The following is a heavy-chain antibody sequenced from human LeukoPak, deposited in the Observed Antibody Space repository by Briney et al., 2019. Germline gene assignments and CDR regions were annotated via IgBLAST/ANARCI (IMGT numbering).Heavy chain of an antibody. Sequence: SVKVSCKASGFTFTSSAVQWVRQARGQRLEWIGWIVVGSGNTNYAQKFLERVTITRDMSTSTAYMELSSLRSEDTAVYYCAAADYYFPLLFAFDIWGQGTMVTVSS. J-gene: IGHJ3*02. CDR1: GFTFTSSA. D-gene: IGHD3-22*01. CDR3: AAADYYFPLLFAFDI. CDR2: IVVGSGNT. V-gene: IGHV1-58*01.